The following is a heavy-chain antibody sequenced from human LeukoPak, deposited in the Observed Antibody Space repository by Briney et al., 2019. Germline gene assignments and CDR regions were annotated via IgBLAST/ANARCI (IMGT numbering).Heavy chain of an antibody. CDR3: AKDLPYDSSGYYYGGPFDY. D-gene: IGHD3-22*01. CDR2: ISGSGGST. J-gene: IGHJ4*02. CDR1: GFTFSSYA. V-gene: IGHV3-23*01. Sequence: SGGSLRLSCAASGFTFSSYAMSWVRQAPGKGLEWVSAISGSGGSTYYADSVKGRFTISRDNSKNTLYLQMNSLRAEDTAVYYCAKDLPYDSSGYYYGGPFDYWGQGTLVTVSS.